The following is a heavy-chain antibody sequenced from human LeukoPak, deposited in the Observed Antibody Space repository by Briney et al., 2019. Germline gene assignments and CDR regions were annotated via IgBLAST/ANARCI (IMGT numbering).Heavy chain of an antibody. V-gene: IGHV3-33*06. CDR3: AKDLVAVAAVVFDY. CDR2: IWYDGSDK. J-gene: IGHJ4*02. Sequence: PGGSLRLSCAASGFTFSSYGMHWVRQAPGKGLEWVAVIWYDGSDKYYADSVKGRFTISRDNSKNTLYLQMNSLRAEDTAVYYCAKDLVAVAAVVFDYWGQGTLVTVPS. D-gene: IGHD6-19*01. CDR1: GFTFSSYG.